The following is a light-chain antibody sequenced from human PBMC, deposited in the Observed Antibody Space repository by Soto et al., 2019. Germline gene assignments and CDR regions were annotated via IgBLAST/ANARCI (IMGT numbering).Light chain of an antibody. V-gene: IGKV1-12*01. Sequence: EIEMTQSPSSVSASVGDRVTITCRASQDISSWLAWYQQKQGKAHKXLIYAASSLQGGVPSRFSGSGSGTEVTITISSLQPEDGATYDGQQASSFPPTFGQGTRLEI. J-gene: IGKJ5*01. CDR1: QDISSW. CDR3: QQASSFPPT. CDR2: AAS.